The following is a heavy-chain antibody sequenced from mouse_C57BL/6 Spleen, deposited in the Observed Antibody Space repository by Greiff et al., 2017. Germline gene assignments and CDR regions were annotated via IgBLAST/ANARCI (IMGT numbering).Heavy chain of an antibody. CDR2: IDPSDSYT. D-gene: IGHD3-2*02. CDR3: ARRRAQASYYYAMDY. J-gene: IGHJ4*01. V-gene: IGHV1-69*01. Sequence: QVQLQQSGAELVMPGASVKLSCKASGYTFTSYWMHWVKQRPGQGLEWIGEIDPSDSYTNYNQKFKGKSTLTVDKSSSTAYMQLSSLTSEDSAVYYCARRRAQASYYYAMDYWGQGTSVTVSS. CDR1: GYTFTSYW.